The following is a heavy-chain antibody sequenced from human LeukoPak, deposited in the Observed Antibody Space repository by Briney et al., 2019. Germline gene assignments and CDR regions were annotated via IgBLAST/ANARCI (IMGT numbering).Heavy chain of an antibody. Sequence: GGSLRLSCAASEFTIKNYAMNWVRQAQGKGLEWVSVISGTGGGTYADSVKGRFTISRDNSKNTVYLQMNSLRAEDTAIYYCARLSRDGYNYFDYWGQGTLVTVSS. D-gene: IGHD5-24*01. CDR1: EFTIKNYA. CDR3: ARLSRDGYNYFDY. CDR2: ISGTGGGT. J-gene: IGHJ4*02. V-gene: IGHV3-23*01.